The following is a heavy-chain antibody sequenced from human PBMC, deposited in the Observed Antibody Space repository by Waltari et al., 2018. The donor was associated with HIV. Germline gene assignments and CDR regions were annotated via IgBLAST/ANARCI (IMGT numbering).Heavy chain of an antibody. CDR2: ISANNGNT. Sequence: VQLVQSGSEVKKAGASVQVPCQASGYTFTSYGHSWVRQEPGQGLGWVGWISANNGNTHFAQKYQDRVTMTTDMSTSTAYMQLRSLRSDDTAVYYCARVGRGDQYDFWSASMTGGGDYWGQGTLVTVSS. J-gene: IGHJ4*02. D-gene: IGHD3-3*01. CDR3: ARVGRGDQYDFWSASMTGGGDY. V-gene: IGHV1-18*01. CDR1: GYTFTSYG.